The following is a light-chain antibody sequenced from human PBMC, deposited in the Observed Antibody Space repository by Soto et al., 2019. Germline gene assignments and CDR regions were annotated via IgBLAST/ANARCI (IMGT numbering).Light chain of an antibody. V-gene: IGKV3-15*01. CDR1: QSVSSN. J-gene: IGKJ4*01. CDR2: GAS. CDR3: QQYKNWPLT. Sequence: EIVMTQSPATLYVSPGERATLSCRASQSVSSNLAWYQQKPGQAPRLLIYGASTRATGIPVRFSGSGSGTEFTLTISSLQSEDFVVYYCQQYKNWPLTFGGGTKVEIK.